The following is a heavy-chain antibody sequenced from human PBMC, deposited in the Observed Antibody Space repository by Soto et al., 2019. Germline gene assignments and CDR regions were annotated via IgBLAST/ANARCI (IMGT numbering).Heavy chain of an antibody. CDR3: AKDRCGSYPEAYYYYGMDV. Sequence: GGSLRLSCAASGFTFRSYGMHWVRQSPGKGLEWVAVISYHGSIQYYADSVKGRFTISRDNSKNTLYLQMSSLRVDDTAVFYCAKDRCGSYPEAYYYYGMDVWGQGTTVTVSS. CDR1: GFTFRSYG. J-gene: IGHJ6*02. V-gene: IGHV3-30*18. CDR2: ISYHGSIQ. D-gene: IGHD3-16*02.